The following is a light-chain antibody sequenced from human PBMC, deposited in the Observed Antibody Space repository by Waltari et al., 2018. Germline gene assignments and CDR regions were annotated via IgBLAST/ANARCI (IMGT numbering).Light chain of an antibody. CDR3: CSYAGGAWV. J-gene: IGLJ3*02. Sequence: QSALTQPRSVAGSPGQSVTISCPGPSRDVGGYNYVSWYQQHPGKAPKVIIYDVSQRPSGVPDRFSGSKSGNTASLTISGLQAEDEADYYCCSYAGGAWVFGGGTELTVL. V-gene: IGLV2-11*01. CDR2: DVS. CDR1: SRDVGGYNY.